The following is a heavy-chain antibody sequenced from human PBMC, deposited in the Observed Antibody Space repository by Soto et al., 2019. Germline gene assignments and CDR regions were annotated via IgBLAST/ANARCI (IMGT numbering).Heavy chain of an antibody. V-gene: IGHV3-23*01. CDR3: AKGGYYSLFDI. Sequence: GSLRLACVASGFPFISYAISLFRQTAGKGLEWVSGISGSGGRTYYADSVKGRFTISRDNSNNTLSLQMHILRVEDTAVYFCAKGGYYSLFDIWGQGTMVTVSS. J-gene: IGHJ3*02. CDR1: GFPFISYA. CDR2: ISGSGGRT. D-gene: IGHD3-16*01.